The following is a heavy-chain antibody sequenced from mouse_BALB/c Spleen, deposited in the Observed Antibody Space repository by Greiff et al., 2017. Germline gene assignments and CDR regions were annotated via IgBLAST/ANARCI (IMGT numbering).Heavy chain of an antibody. J-gene: IGHJ3*01. CDR2: ISSGGSYT. Sequence: EVMLVESGGGLVKPGGSRKLSCAASGFTFSSYAMSWVRQTPEKRLEWVATISSGGSYTYYPDSVKGRFTISRDNAKNTLYLQMSSLRSEDTAMYYCARRGQHGLGYWGQGTLVTVSA. D-gene: IGHD3-2*01. CDR3: ARRGQHGLGY. V-gene: IGHV5-9-1*01. CDR1: GFTFSSYA.